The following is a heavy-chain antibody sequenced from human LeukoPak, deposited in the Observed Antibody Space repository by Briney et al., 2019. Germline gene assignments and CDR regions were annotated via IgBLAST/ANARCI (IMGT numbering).Heavy chain of an antibody. CDR2: IIPIFGTA. CDR3: ARCPVTMVRGVIIVDAFDI. J-gene: IGHJ3*02. Sequence: SVKVSCKASGGTFSSYAISWVRQAPGQELEWMGGIIPIFGTANYAQKFQGRVTITADESTSTAYMELSSLRSEDTAVYYCARCPVTMVRGVIIVDAFDIWGQGTMVTVSS. V-gene: IGHV1-69*01. CDR1: GGTFSSYA. D-gene: IGHD3-10*01.